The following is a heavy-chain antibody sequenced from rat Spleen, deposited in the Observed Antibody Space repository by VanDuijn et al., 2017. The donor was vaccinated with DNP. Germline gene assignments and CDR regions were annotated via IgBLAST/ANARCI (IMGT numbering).Heavy chain of an antibody. CDR2: INMGSGGT. CDR1: GYTFTSYY. D-gene: IGHD4-3*01. V-gene: IGHV1-43*01. CDR3: ARRSGYGNWFAY. J-gene: IGHJ3*01. Sequence: QVQLQQSGAELAKPGSSVKISCTASGYTFTSYYIGWIKQTTRQGLEFIGYINMGSGGTNYNEKFKGKATLTVGKSSSTAYMQLSSLTPVDTAVYYCARRSGYGNWFAYWGHGTLVTVSS.